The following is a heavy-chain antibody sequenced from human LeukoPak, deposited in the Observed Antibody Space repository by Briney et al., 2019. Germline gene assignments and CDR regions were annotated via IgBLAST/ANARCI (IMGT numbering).Heavy chain of an antibody. CDR1: GYSITSAYY. Sequence: SETLSLTCTVSGYSITSAYYWGWIRQPPGKGLEWIGSFFLKGSTYYNPSLKSRVTISVDTSKNQFSLTLSSATAADTAVYYCARVARCTSCFDVDYWGQGTLVTVSS. D-gene: IGHD2-2*01. V-gene: IGHV4-38-2*02. J-gene: IGHJ4*02. CDR3: ARVARCTSCFDVDY. CDR2: FFLKGST.